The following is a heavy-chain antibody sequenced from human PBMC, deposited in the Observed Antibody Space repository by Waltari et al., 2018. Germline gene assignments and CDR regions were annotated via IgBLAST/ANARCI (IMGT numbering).Heavy chain of an antibody. CDR1: GGSLSSYY. J-gene: IGHJ6*03. V-gene: IGHV4-4*07. D-gene: IGHD1-26*01. CDR2: IYTSGST. CDR3: ARDVNSGSYAHYYYYYMDV. Sequence: QVQLQESGPGLVKPSETLSLTCTVPGGSLSSYYWSWIRQPAGKGLEWIGRIYTSGSTNYNPSLKSRVTMSVDTSKNQFSLKLSSVTAADTAVYYCARDVNSGSYAHYYYYYMDVWGKGTTVTISS.